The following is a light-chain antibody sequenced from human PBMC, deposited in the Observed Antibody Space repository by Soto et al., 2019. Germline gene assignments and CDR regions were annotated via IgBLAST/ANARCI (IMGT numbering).Light chain of an antibody. CDR3: QQYSNWPRT. Sequence: ETMMTQSPATLSVSPGERATLSCRASQSVSSNLAWYQQKPGQAPRLLIYGASARATGIPARFSGSGSGTEFTLTISSLQSEDFAVYYCQQYSNWPRTFGQGTKVEIK. V-gene: IGKV3-15*01. J-gene: IGKJ1*01. CDR1: QSVSSN. CDR2: GAS.